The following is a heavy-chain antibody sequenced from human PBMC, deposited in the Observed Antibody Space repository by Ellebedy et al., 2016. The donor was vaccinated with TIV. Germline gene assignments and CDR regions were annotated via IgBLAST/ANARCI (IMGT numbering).Heavy chain of an antibody. D-gene: IGHD3-22*01. Sequence: MPSETLSLTCTVSGGSISSGGYYWSWIRQQPGKGLEWIGYIYYSGSTYYNPSLKSRVTISVDTSKNQFSLKLSSVTAADTAVYYCAVYYDSSGYYPITYYFDYWGQGTLVTVSS. CDR3: AVYYDSSGYYPITYYFDY. CDR1: GGSISSGGYY. V-gene: IGHV4-31*03. CDR2: IYYSGST. J-gene: IGHJ4*02.